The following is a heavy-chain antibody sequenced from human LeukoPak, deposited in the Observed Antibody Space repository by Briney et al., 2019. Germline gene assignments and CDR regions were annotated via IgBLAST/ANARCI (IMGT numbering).Heavy chain of an antibody. D-gene: IGHD6-19*01. Sequence: GGSLRLSCAASGFTVSNNYMSWVRQAPGKGLEWVSVTYSGGSTYYADSVKGRFTISRDNSKNTLYLQMNSLRAEDTAVYYCAKSAKKGIAVAYDAFDIWGQGTMVTVSS. V-gene: IGHV3-66*01. CDR1: GFTVSNNY. CDR2: TYSGGST. CDR3: AKSAKKGIAVAYDAFDI. J-gene: IGHJ3*02.